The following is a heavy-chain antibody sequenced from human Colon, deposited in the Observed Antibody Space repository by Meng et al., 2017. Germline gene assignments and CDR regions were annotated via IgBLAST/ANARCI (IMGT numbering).Heavy chain of an antibody. Sequence: QVQLQESGPGLVKPSQTLSLTCTVSGGSISSGSYYWSWIRQPAGKGLEWIGRIYTSGSTNYNPSLKSRVTISVDKSNNQFSLRLRSVTAADTAVYYCARHGGWHFDYWGQGTLVTVSS. CDR1: GGSISSGSYY. D-gene: IGHD6-19*01. CDR2: IYTSGST. J-gene: IGHJ4*02. V-gene: IGHV4-61*02. CDR3: ARHGGWHFDY.